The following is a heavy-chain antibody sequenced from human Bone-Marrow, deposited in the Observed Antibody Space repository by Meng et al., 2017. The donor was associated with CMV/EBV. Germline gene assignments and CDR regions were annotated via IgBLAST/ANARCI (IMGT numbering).Heavy chain of an antibody. D-gene: IGHD3-10*01. V-gene: IGHV4-39*01. J-gene: IGHJ4*02. CDR1: GGSISSSSYY. Sequence: LSLTCTVSGGSISSSSYYWGWIRQPPGKGLEWIGSIYYSGSTYYNPSLKSRVTISVDTSKNQFSLKLSSVTAADTAVYYCASGFLFDYWGQGTLVTVS. CDR3: ASGFLFDY. CDR2: IYYSGST.